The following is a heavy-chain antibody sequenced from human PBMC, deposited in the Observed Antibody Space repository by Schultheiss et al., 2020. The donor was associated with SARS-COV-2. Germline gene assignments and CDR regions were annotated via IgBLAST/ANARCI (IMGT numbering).Heavy chain of an antibody. V-gene: IGHV4-34*01. Sequence: GSLRLSCAVYGGSFSGYYWSWIRQPPGKGLEWIGEINHSGSTNYNPSLKSRVTISVDTSKNQFSLKLSSVTAADTAVYYCARVSMARKHYMDVWGKGTTVTVSS. CDR2: INHSGST. D-gene: IGHD2/OR15-2a*01. CDR3: ARVSMARKHYMDV. J-gene: IGHJ6*03. CDR1: GGSFSGYY.